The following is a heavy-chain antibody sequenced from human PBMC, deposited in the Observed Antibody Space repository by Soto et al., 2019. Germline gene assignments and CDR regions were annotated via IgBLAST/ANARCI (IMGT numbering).Heavy chain of an antibody. J-gene: IGHJ5*02. CDR3: ASTYSTSWYWFDP. CDR2: IFSNDEK. CDR1: GFSLSNAGLG. V-gene: IGHV2-26*04. Sequence: QVTVKESGPVLVKPTETLTLTCTVSGFSLSNAGLGVSWIRQPPGKAVEWLAHIFSNDEKSYSTSLKSRLTISKDTSKSQVVLTMTNMDPVDTATYYCASTYSTSWYWFDPWGQGTLVTVSS. D-gene: IGHD6-13*01.